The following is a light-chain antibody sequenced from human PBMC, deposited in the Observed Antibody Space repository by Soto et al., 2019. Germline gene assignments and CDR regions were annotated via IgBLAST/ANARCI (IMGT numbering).Light chain of an antibody. V-gene: IGKV1-39*01. CDR1: QSISSY. J-gene: IGKJ1*01. CDR3: QQSFSIPWT. CDR2: AAS. Sequence: DIQMTQSPRSLSASVGDSVTISCRAGQSISSYLNWYQQKPGKAPNLLIYAASSLQSGVPSRFSGSGSGTDFTLTIRGLQPEDFATYYCQQSFSIPWTFGQGTKVASK.